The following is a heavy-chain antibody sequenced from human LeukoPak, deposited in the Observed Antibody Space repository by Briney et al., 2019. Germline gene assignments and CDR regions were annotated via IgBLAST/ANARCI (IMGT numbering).Heavy chain of an antibody. CDR1: GYTFTGYY. Sequence: GASVKVSCKASGYTFTGYYMHWVQQAPGQGLEWMGRINPNSGGTNYAQKFQGRVTMTRDTSISTAYMELSRLRSDDTAVYYCARDKKGEVQGPDYWGQGTLVTVSS. D-gene: IGHD3-16*01. V-gene: IGHV1-2*06. J-gene: IGHJ4*02. CDR3: ARDKKGEVQGPDY. CDR2: INPNSGGT.